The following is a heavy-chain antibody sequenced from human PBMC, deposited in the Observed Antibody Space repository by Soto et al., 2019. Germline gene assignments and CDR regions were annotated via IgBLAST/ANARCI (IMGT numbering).Heavy chain of an antibody. D-gene: IGHD3-22*01. CDR2: ISYDGSNK. V-gene: IGHV3-30-3*01. J-gene: IGHJ3*02. CDR3: ARATNYYNSRGYYGDAFDI. CDR1: GFTFSSYA. Sequence: QVQLVESGGGVVQPGRSLRLSCAASGFTFSSYAMHWVRQAPGKGLEWVAVISYDGSNKYYADSVKGRFTISRDNSKSTLYRKKKILRAEDTAVYYCARATNYYNSRGYYGDAFDIGGQGTMVPVSS.